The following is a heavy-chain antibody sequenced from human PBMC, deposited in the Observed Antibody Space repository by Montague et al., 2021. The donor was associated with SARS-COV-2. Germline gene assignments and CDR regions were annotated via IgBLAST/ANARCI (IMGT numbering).Heavy chain of an antibody. Sequence: SETLSLTCVVTSVSITTTSSYSSWIRQPPGTDLDWLGSIYYSSPPPYHPSLKSRVSMSIDTSKNQFSLTLTSVSAADTAVYYCASLPYDSSGYFRHGEVWGYGNTLTVT. V-gene: IGHV4-39*01. CDR2: IYYSSPP. D-gene: IGHD3-22*01. J-gene: IGHJ6*02. CDR3: ASLPYDSSGYFRHGEV. CDR1: SVSITTTSSY.